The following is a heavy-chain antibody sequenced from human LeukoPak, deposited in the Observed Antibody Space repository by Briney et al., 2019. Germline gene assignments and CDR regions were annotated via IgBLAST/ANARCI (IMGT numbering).Heavy chain of an antibody. Sequence: GGSLRLSCAASGFTFSSHSMHWARQAPGKGLEWVALILYDGSNKYYADSVKGRFTISRDNAKNLVYLQMNSLRADDTSVYYCATEGRSTTPGYWGQGTLVIVSS. J-gene: IGHJ4*02. V-gene: IGHV3-30-3*01. CDR3: ATEGRSTTPGY. CDR1: GFTFSSHS. CDR2: ILYDGSNK. D-gene: IGHD6-13*01.